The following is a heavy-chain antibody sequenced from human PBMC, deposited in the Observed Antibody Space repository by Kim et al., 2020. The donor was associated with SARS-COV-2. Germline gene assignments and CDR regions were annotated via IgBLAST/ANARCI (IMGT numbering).Heavy chain of an antibody. V-gene: IGHV4-34*01. D-gene: IGHD3-10*01. Sequence: SETLSLTCAVYGGSFSGYYWSWIRQPPGKGLEWIGEINHSGSSNYNPSLKSRVTISVDTSKNQFSLKLSSVTAADTAVYYCAREGRWFGELLEFFDYWGQGTLVTVSS. CDR3: AREGRWFGELLEFFDY. CDR2: INHSGSS. CDR1: GGSFSGYY. J-gene: IGHJ4*02.